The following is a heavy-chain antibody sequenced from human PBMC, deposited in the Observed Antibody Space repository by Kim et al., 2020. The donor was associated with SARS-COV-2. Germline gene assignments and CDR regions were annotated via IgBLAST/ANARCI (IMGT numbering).Heavy chain of an antibody. J-gene: IGHJ6*03. CDR3: ARDSPFFAVTAYGEHGYWYMDV. CDR1: GGTFSSYA. V-gene: IGHV1-69*13. D-gene: IGHD3-3*01. CDR2: IIPIFGTA. Sequence: SVKVSCKASGGTFSSYAISWVRQAPGQGLEWMGGIIPIFGTANYAQKFQGRVTITADESTSTAYMELSSLRSEDTAVYYCARDSPFFAVTAYGEHGYWYMDVWGKGTTVTVSS.